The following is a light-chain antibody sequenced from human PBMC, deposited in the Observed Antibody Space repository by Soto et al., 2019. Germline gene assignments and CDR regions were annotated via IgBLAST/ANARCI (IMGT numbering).Light chain of an antibody. V-gene: IGLV2-8*01. Sequence: QSALTQPPSASGSPGQSVTISCTGTSSDVGGYNYVSWYQQHPGKAPKLMIYEVNKRPSGVPDRFSGSKSGNTASLTVSGLQAEDEADYYCSSYAGSNSDVFGTGTQLTVL. CDR1: SSDVGGYNY. CDR2: EVN. J-gene: IGLJ1*01. CDR3: SSYAGSNSDV.